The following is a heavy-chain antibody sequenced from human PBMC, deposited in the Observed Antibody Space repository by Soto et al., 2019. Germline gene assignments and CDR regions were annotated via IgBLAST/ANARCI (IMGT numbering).Heavy chain of an antibody. Sequence: GASVKVSCKASGYTFTSYGISWVRQAPGQGLEWMAWISTYDGNTIYAEKLQGRVTVTTDTATTTAYMELRSLSSDDTAVYYCARVHTSGSHGDDYWGQGTLVTVSS. D-gene: IGHD6-19*01. CDR1: GYTFTSYG. J-gene: IGHJ4*02. CDR2: ISTYDGNT. V-gene: IGHV1-18*01. CDR3: ARVHTSGSHGDDY.